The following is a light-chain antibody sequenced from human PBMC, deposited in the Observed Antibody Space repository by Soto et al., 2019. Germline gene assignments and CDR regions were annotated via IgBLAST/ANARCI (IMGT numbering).Light chain of an antibody. CDR1: QSVSSY. CDR2: DAS. CDR3: QQRNNWPVT. Sequence: EIVLTQSPATLSLSPGERATLSCRASQSVSSYLAWYQQKPGQAPRLLIYDASNMATGIPARFSGSGSGTDVALTISSREHEDFAAYYCQQRNNWPVTFGGGTKVEIK. V-gene: IGKV3-11*01. J-gene: IGKJ4*01.